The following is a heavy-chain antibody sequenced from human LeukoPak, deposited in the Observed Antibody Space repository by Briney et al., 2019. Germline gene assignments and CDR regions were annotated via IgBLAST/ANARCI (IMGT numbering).Heavy chain of an antibody. D-gene: IGHD2-2*01. Sequence: GGSLRLSCAASGFTVSSNYMSWVRQAPGKGLEWVSVIYSGGSTYYADSVKGRFTISRDNSKNTLYLQMNSLRAEDTAVYYCARGPASREDAFDIWGQGTMVTVSS. J-gene: IGHJ3*02. V-gene: IGHV3-53*01. CDR3: ARGPASREDAFDI. CDR2: IYSGGST. CDR1: GFTVSSNY.